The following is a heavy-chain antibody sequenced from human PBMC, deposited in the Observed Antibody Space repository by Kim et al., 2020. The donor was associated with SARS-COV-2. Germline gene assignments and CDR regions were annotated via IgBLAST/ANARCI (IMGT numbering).Heavy chain of an antibody. Sequence: WGSLRLSCAASGFTFSSYWMTWVRQAPGKGLEWVANIKQDGNQKYYVDSVKGRFTISRDNAKNSLYLQMNSLRAEDTAVYYCARDGDLDSSGKDAFDIWGQGTMVTVSS. D-gene: IGHD6-19*01. CDR2: IKQDGNQK. J-gene: IGHJ3*02. V-gene: IGHV3-7*01. CDR3: ARDGDLDSSGKDAFDI. CDR1: GFTFSSYW.